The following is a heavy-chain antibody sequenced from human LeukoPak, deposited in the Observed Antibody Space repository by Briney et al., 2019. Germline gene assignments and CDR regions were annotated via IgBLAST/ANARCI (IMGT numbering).Heavy chain of an antibody. J-gene: IGHJ4*02. CDR2: IKQDGSDK. D-gene: IGHD6-19*01. CDR1: GFTFNSYW. Sequence: GGSLRLSCAASGFTFNSYWMTWVRQAPGKGLEWVADIKQDGSDKYYAGSVKGRFTISRDNAKNSLYLQMNSLRAEDTAVYFCTRYNSAWKTDDYWGQGTLVTVSS. CDR3: TRYNSAWKTDDY. V-gene: IGHV3-7*03.